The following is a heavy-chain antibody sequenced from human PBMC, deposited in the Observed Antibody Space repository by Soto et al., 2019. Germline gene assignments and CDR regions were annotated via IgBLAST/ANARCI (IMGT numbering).Heavy chain of an antibody. CDR1: GYTFTTYY. V-gene: IGHV1-46*01. CDR2: ISPSDGST. D-gene: IGHD2-2*01. J-gene: IGHJ4*02. CDR3: AREESISSSLDY. Sequence: QVQLVQSGADVKKPGASVKISCKASGYTFTTYYIHWVRQAPGQGLEWMGLISPSDGSTRYAQKFQGGVTMTRDTSTSTVYMEVSSLRYDDTAVYYCAREESISSSLDYWGQGTPVTVSS.